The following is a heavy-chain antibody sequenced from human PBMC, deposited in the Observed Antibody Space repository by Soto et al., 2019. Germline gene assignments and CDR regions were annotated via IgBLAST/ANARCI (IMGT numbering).Heavy chain of an antibody. CDR3: ARTLSSSSSPYYFNF. Sequence: QVQLVQSGVEVKKPGALVKVSCKASGYIFSSYGLSWVRLAPGQGLEWMGWISTSNGNTKCAQKFQDRVAMTTDTSTSTAYMELRSLRSDDSAVYYCARTLSSSSSPYYFNFWGQGTLVSVSS. J-gene: IGHJ4*02. CDR1: GYIFSSYG. D-gene: IGHD6-6*01. V-gene: IGHV1-18*04. CDR2: ISTSNGNT.